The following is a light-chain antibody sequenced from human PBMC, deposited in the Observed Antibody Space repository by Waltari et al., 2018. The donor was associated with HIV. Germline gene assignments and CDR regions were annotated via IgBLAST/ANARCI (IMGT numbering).Light chain of an antibody. CDR3: QQSYNMRT. V-gene: IGKV1-39*01. Sequence: DIQMTQSQSSLSASVGDRVTITCRASQTINDYLNWYQQKPGRAPKLLLYGASTLERGVPSRFSGSGSGRDFTLTISSLQPEDFATYYCQQSYNMRTFGQGTKLDIK. CDR1: QTINDY. J-gene: IGKJ2*02. CDR2: GAS.